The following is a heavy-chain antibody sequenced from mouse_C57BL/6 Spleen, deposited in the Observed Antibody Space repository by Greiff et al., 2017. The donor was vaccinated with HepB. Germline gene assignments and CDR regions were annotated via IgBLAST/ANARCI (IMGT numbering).Heavy chain of an antibody. D-gene: IGHD2-5*01. CDR1: GYSITSGYY. Sequence: EVQLVESGPGLVKPSPSLSLTCSVTGYSITSGYYWNWIRQFPGNNLEWMGSIRYDGSNNYNPSLNHRISITRDTSKNKFFLKLNSVANEDTATYYWSLDDRNYGAMDYWGQGTSVTVSS. CDR2: IRYDGSN. CDR3: SLDDRNYGAMDY. J-gene: IGHJ4*01. V-gene: IGHV3-6*01.